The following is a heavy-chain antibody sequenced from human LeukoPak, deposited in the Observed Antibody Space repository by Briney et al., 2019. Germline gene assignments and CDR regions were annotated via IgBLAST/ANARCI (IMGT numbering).Heavy chain of an antibody. CDR3: ARDRYYYDSSGNTYYYYYYVDV. J-gene: IGHJ6*03. V-gene: IGHV1-46*01. Sequence: ASVKLSCKASGYTFTSYYMHWVRQAPGQGLEWMGIINPSGGSTSYAQKFQGRVTMTRVMSTSTVYMELSSLRSEDTAVYYCARDRYYYDSSGNTYYYYYYVDVWGKGTTVTVSS. CDR2: INPSGGST. D-gene: IGHD3-22*01. CDR1: GYTFTSYY.